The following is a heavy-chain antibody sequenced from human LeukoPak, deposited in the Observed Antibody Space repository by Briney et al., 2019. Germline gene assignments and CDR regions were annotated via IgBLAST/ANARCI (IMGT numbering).Heavy chain of an antibody. D-gene: IGHD3-10*01. V-gene: IGHV3-23*01. CDR1: GFTFGSYA. CDR2: ISGSGGVT. J-gene: IGHJ5*02. Sequence: GGSLRLSCVASGFTFGSYAMSWVRQAPGKGLEWVSLISGSGGVTYYADSVKGRLTISRDDSKNTLYLQMNSLRAEDTATYYCAKEWDGSGTRLGWFDPWGQGTLVTVSS. CDR3: AKEWDGSGTRLGWFDP.